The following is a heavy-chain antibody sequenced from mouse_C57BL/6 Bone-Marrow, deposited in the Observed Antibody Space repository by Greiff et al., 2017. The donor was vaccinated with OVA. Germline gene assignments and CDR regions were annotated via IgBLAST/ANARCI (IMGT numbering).Heavy chain of an antibody. J-gene: IGHJ1*03. V-gene: IGHV1-63*01. D-gene: IGHD1-1*01. CDR2: IYPGGGYT. Sequence: QVQLQQSGAELVRPGTSVKMSCKASGYTFTNYWIGWAKQRPGHGLEWIGDIYPGGGYTNYNEKFKGKATLTADKSSSTAYMQFSSLTSEDSAIYYCARGAVPWYFDVWGTGTTVTVSS. CDR3: ARGAVPWYFDV. CDR1: GYTFTNYW.